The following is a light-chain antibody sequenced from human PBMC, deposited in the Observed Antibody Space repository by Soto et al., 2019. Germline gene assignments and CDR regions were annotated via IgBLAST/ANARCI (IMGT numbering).Light chain of an antibody. Sequence: ELTQPPSASGTPGQRVAISCSGSSSNIGSNTVNWFQQLPGTAPKLLIYSNNERPSGVPDRFSGSKSGTSASLAISGLQSEDEADYYCASWDDSLSGYVCGTGTKVTVL. CDR3: ASWDDSLSGYV. CDR2: SNN. V-gene: IGLV1-44*01. CDR1: SSNIGSNT. J-gene: IGLJ1*01.